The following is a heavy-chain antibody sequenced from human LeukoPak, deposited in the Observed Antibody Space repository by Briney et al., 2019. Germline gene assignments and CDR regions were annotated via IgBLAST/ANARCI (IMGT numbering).Heavy chain of an antibody. V-gene: IGHV1-69*05. D-gene: IGHD3-9*01. Sequence: SVKVSCKASGGTFSSYAISWVRQAPGQGLEWMGGIIPIFGTANYAEKFQGSVTITTDDSTSTAYMELSSLRSEDTAVYYCARDGYDILSPRGYYYYMDVWGKGTTVTVSS. CDR1: GGTFSSYA. CDR3: ARDGYDILSPRGYYYYMDV. J-gene: IGHJ6*03. CDR2: IIPIFGTA.